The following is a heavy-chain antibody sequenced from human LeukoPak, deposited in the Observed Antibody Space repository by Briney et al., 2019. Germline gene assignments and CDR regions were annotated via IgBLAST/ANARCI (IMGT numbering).Heavy chain of an antibody. CDR1: GGSFSGYY. Sequence: PSETLSLTCAVYGGSFSGYYWSWIRQPPGKGLEWIGEINHSGSTNYNPSLKSRVTISVDTSKNQFSLKLSSVTAADTAVYYGARGGPLSGSSYGPIDNWGQGTLVTVSS. V-gene: IGHV4-34*01. J-gene: IGHJ4*02. CDR2: INHSGST. D-gene: IGHD1-26*01. CDR3: ARGGPLSGSSYGPIDN.